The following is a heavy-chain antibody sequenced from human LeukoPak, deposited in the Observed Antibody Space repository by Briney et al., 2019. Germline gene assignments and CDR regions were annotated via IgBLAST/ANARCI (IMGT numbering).Heavy chain of an antibody. CDR3: ARHGDGYSSAWYLGYWFGP. Sequence: GESLKISRKGSGYSFTSYWIGWVRQMPGKGLEWMGIIYPEDSDTRYSPSFQGQVTISADKSISTAYLQWSSLKASDTAMYYCARHGDGYSSAWYLGYWFGPWGQGTLVTVSS. D-gene: IGHD6-19*01. CDR2: IYPEDSDT. CDR1: GYSFTSYW. V-gene: IGHV5-51*01. J-gene: IGHJ5*02.